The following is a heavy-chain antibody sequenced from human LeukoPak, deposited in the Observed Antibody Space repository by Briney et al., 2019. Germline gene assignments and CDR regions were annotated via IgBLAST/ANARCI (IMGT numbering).Heavy chain of an antibody. J-gene: IGHJ3*02. D-gene: IGHD3-3*01. CDR2: IRYDGSNK. CDR3: AKGARYQYYDFWSGYQIDAFDI. Sequence: GGSLRLSCAASGFTFSSYGMHWVRQAPGKGLEWVAFIRYDGSNKYYADSVKGRFTISRDNSKNTLYLQMNSLRAEDTAVYYCAKGARYQYYDFWSGYQIDAFDIWGQGTMVTVSS. CDR1: GFTFSSYG. V-gene: IGHV3-30*02.